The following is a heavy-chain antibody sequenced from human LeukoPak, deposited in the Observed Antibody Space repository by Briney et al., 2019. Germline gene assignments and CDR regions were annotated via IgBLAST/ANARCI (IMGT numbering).Heavy chain of an antibody. V-gene: IGHV3-21*01. D-gene: IGHD3-22*01. CDR2: INPTSTSI. J-gene: IGHJ4*02. CDR1: RFSFSTSE. Sequence: NPGGSLRLSCVASRFSFSTSEMSWVRQALGKGLEWVSSINPTSTSIYYADAVKGRFTISRDNAKSSLYLQMNSLRAEDTALYYCVRLRRNSDRSGYYYFYNYWGQGIQVTVSS. CDR3: VRLRRNSDRSGYYYFYNY.